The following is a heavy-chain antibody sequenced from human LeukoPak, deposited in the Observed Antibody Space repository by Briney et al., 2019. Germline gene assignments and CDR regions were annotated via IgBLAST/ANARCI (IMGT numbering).Heavy chain of an antibody. V-gene: IGHV3-11*06. J-gene: IGHJ3*02. CDR1: GFTFSDYY. CDR3: ARDTRSSKTYYDSSGYYPDAFDI. Sequence: PGGSLRLSCAASGFTFSDYYMSWIRQAPGKGLEWVSYISSSDTYTNYADSVKGRFTISRDNAKNSLYLQMNTLRDEDTAVYYCARDTRSSKTYYDSSGYYPDAFDIWGQGTMVPVSS. D-gene: IGHD3-22*01. CDR2: ISSSDTYT.